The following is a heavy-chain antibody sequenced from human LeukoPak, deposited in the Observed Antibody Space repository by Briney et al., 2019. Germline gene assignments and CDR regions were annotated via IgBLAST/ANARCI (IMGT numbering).Heavy chain of an antibody. CDR1: GFTFSCYW. Sequence: GGSLRLSWAAAGFTFSCYWMSWVRQAPGKGVGWVANIKQDGSEKYNVDSVKGRFTISRDNAKNSLYLQMNSLRAEDTAVYYCARGDSSGYLPGYFDYWGQGTLVTASS. D-gene: IGHD3-22*01. CDR3: ARGDSSGYLPGYFDY. J-gene: IGHJ4*02. CDR2: IKQDGSEK. V-gene: IGHV3-7*04.